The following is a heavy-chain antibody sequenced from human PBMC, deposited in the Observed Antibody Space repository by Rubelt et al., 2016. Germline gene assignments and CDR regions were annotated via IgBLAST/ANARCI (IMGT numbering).Heavy chain of an antibody. Sequence: GSIYYGGSTYDNPSLKSRVTISLDTSKNQFSLRLSSVTAADTAVYYCARARDIVVPPAEGYFDYWGQGTLVTVSS. CDR2: IYYGGST. J-gene: IGHJ4*02. CDR3: ARARDIVVPPAEGYFDY. V-gene: IGHV4-39*07. D-gene: IGHD2-2*01.